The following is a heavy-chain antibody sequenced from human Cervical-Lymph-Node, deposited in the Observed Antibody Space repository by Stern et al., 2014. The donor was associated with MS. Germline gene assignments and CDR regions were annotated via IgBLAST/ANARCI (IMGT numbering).Heavy chain of an antibody. V-gene: IGHV7-4-1*01. CDR1: GYSFTTSA. CDR3: ATQGASGFGVSPTGY. CDR2: INTNTGEP. J-gene: IGHJ4*02. Sequence: QVQLVQSGSELKKPGASVKVSCKTSGYSFTTSALNWVRQAPGEGLEWMGWINTNTGEPLYAQGFAGRFVFSLDTSVRTAYLQIHNLKAEDSAIFYRATQGASGFGVSPTGYWGQGTLVTVSS. D-gene: IGHD1-26*01.